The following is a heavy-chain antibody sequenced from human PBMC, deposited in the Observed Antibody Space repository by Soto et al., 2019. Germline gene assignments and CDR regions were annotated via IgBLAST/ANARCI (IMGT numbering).Heavy chain of an antibody. D-gene: IGHD2-2*03. CDR3: AKAAGYCSSTSCYSHFDY. CDR1: GFTFSSYG. V-gene: IGHV3-30*18. Sequence: GGSLRLSCAASGFTFSSYGMHWVRQAPGKGLEWVAVISYDGSNKYYADSVKGRFTISRDNSKNTLYLQMNSLRAEDTAVYYCAKAAGYCSSTSCYSHFDYWGQGTLVTVSS. CDR2: ISYDGSNK. J-gene: IGHJ4*02.